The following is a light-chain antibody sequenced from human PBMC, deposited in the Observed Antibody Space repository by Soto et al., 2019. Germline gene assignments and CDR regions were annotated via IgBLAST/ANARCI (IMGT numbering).Light chain of an antibody. CDR2: GAS. Sequence: EIVMTQSPATLSVSPGERATLSCRASQSVSSNLAWYQQKPGQAPRLLIYGASTRATSIPARFSGSGSGTEFPLSISSLQSEDVAVYYCQHYNYWPPVSTFGGGTKVEIK. J-gene: IGKJ4*01. CDR3: QHYNYWPPVST. CDR1: QSVSSN. V-gene: IGKV3-15*01.